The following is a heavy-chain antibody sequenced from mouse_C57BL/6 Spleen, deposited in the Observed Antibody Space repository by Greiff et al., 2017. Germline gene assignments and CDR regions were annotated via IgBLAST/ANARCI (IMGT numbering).Heavy chain of an antibody. J-gene: IGHJ4*01. CDR1: GYAFSSSW. V-gene: IGHV1-82*01. CDR2: IYPGDGDT. Sequence: QVQLQQSGPELVKPGASVKISCKASGYAFSSSWMNWVKQRPGKGLEWIGRIYPGDGDTNYNGKFKGKATLTADKSSSTAYMQLSSLTSEDSAVYFCARDYYGSSYGAMDYWGQGTSVTVSS. D-gene: IGHD1-1*01. CDR3: ARDYYGSSYGAMDY.